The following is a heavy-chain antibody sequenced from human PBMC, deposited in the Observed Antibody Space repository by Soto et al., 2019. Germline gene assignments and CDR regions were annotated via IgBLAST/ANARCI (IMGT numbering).Heavy chain of an antibody. D-gene: IGHD1-26*01. CDR2: IYYSGST. CDR3: HARGPLPTAGNGEYYYYGMDV. Sequence: PSEILSLTCTVPRRSITSSSYYWGWIPQPPGKGLEWIGSIYYSGSTYYNPSLKSRVTISVDTSKNQFSLKLSSVTAADTAVYYCHARGPLPTAGNGEYYYYGMDVLGQGTTVS. CDR1: RRSITSSSYY. V-gene: IGHV4-39*03. J-gene: IGHJ6*02.